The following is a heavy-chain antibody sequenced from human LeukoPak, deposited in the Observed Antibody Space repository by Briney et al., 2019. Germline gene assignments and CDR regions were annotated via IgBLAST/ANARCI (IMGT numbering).Heavy chain of an antibody. D-gene: IGHD3-22*01. J-gene: IGHJ3*02. Sequence: GGSLRLSCAASGFSLSSYAMSWVRQAPGKGLEWVSAISSTDAGTYHADSVKGRFTISRDNAKNSLYLQMNSLRAEDTAVYYCARMGYYDSSGYFDAFDIWGQGTMVTVSS. V-gene: IGHV3-23*01. CDR2: ISSTDAGT. CDR3: ARMGYYDSSGYFDAFDI. CDR1: GFSLSSYA.